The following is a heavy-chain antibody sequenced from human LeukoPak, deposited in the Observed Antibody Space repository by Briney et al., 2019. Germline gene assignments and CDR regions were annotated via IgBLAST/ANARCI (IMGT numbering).Heavy chain of an antibody. Sequence: GGSLRLSCAASGFTFSSYSMNWVRQAPGKGLEWVSYISSSSSTIYYADSVKGRFTISRDNSMNTLYLQISSLRVEDTAMYYCARTDSNRAFDIWGQGTMVTVSS. CDR1: GFTFSSYS. D-gene: IGHD2-21*02. J-gene: IGHJ3*02. CDR3: ARTDSNRAFDI. V-gene: IGHV3-48*01. CDR2: ISSSSSTI.